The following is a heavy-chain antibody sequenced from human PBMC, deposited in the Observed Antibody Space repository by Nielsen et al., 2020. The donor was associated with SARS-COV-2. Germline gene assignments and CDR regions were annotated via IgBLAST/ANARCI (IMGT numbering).Heavy chain of an antibody. CDR1: GGSISSYY. J-gene: IGHJ6*03. D-gene: IGHD4-17*01. CDR3: ARDRNDYGNYFYYIDV. V-gene: IGHV4-59*01. Sequence: GSLRLSCTVSGGSISSYYWSWIRQPPEKGLEWIGNIYYSGSTNYNPSLKSRVTISVDTSKNRYSLKVTSVTAADQAVYYCARDRNDYGNYFYYIDVWGKGTTVTVSS. CDR2: IYYSGST.